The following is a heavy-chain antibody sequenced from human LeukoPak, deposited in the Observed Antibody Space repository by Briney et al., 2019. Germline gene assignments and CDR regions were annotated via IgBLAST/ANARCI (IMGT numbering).Heavy chain of an antibody. CDR2: ISSSSSYI. Sequence: GGSLRPSCAASGFTFRSYSMNWVRQAPGKGLEWFSSISSSSSYIYYADSVKGRFTISRDNAKNSLYLQMNSLRAEDTAVYYCARDGDYDILTGYYTPFDYWGQGTLVTVSS. CDR1: GFTFRSYS. D-gene: IGHD3-9*01. V-gene: IGHV3-21*01. J-gene: IGHJ4*02. CDR3: ARDGDYDILTGYYTPFDY.